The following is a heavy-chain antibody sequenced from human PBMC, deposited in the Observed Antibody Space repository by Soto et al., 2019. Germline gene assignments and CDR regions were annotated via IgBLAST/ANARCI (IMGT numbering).Heavy chain of an antibody. CDR1: GGSISSSNW. J-gene: IGHJ6*02. D-gene: IGHD6-6*01. CDR3: ARDSVDSSSHEGYYGMDV. V-gene: IGHV4-4*02. CDR2: IYHSGST. Sequence: KPSETLSLTCAVSGGSISSSNWWSWVRQPPGKGLEWIGEIYHSGSTNYNPSLKSRVTISVDKSKNQFSLKLSSVTAADTAVYYCARDSVDSSSHEGYYGMDVWGQGTTVTVSS.